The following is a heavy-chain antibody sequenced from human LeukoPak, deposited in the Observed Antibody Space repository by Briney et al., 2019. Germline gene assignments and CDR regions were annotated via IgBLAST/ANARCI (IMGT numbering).Heavy chain of an antibody. J-gene: IGHJ5*02. Sequence: GASVKVSCKASGYTFTSYAMNWVRQAPGQGLEWMGWINTNTGNPTYAQGFTGRFVFSLDTSVSTAYLQISSLKAEDTAVYYCARASQLTYYDILTGYFSTRWFDPWGQGTLVTVSS. D-gene: IGHD3-9*01. CDR2: INTNTGNP. CDR3: ARASQLTYYDILTGYFSTRWFDP. CDR1: GYTFTSYA. V-gene: IGHV7-4-1*02.